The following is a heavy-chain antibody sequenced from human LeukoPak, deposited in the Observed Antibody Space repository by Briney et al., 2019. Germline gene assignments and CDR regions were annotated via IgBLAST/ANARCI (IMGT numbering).Heavy chain of an antibody. Sequence: GGSLRLSCAASGFTVSSYAMHWARQAPGKGLEWVAVISYDGSNKYYADSVKGRFTISRDNSKNTLYLQMNCLRAEDTAVYYCARWGYCSSTSCSPAWGQGTLVTVSS. J-gene: IGHJ4*02. V-gene: IGHV3-30*01. D-gene: IGHD2-2*01. CDR3: ARWGYCSSTSCSPA. CDR1: GFTVSSYA. CDR2: ISYDGSNK.